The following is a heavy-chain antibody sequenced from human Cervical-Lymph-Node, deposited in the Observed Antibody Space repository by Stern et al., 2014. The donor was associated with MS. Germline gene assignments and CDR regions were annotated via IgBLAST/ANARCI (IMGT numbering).Heavy chain of an antibody. D-gene: IGHD6-6*01. J-gene: IGHJ4*02. CDR3: ATWGAGSSPPLFY. V-gene: IGHV7-4-1*02. CDR1: GYNLTTYA. CDR2: INTKTGNP. Sequence: VQLVESGSELKKPGASVKVSCKASGYNLTTYAINWVRQAPGQGLEWMGWINTKTGNPTFAQGFTGRLVFSLDTSINTAYLQIISRKADDSAVYYCATWGAGSSPPLFYWGQGTLVTVSS.